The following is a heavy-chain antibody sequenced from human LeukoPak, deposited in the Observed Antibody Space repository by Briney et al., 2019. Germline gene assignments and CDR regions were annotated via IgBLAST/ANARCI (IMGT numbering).Heavy chain of an antibody. Sequence: PGGSLRLSCAASGFTFSTYEMNWVRQAPGKGLEWVSYISTSSSTMYYADSVKGRFTISRDNAKNSLYLQMNSLGAEDTAVYYCARSGTYVDYWGRGTLVTVSS. D-gene: IGHD1-26*01. CDR1: GFTFSTYE. J-gene: IGHJ4*02. V-gene: IGHV3-48*03. CDR3: ARSGTYVDY. CDR2: ISTSSSTM.